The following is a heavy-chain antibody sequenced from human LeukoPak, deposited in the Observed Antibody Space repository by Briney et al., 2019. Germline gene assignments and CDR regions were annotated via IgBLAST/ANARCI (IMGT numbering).Heavy chain of an antibody. CDR3: AKSTPSDGYSYGPPDY. D-gene: IGHD5-18*01. V-gene: IGHV3-43D*03. CDR2: ISWDGGST. J-gene: IGHJ4*02. Sequence: GGSLRLSCAASGFTFDDYAMHWVRQAPGKGLEWVSLISWDGGSTYYADSVKGRFTISRDNSKNSLYLQMNSLRAEDTALYYCAKSTPSDGYSYGPPDYWGQGTLVTVSS. CDR1: GFTFDDYA.